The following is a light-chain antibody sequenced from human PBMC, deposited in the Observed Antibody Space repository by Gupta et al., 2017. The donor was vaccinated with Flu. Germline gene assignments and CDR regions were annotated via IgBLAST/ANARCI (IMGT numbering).Light chain of an antibody. CDR1: SSNIGSNY. Sequence: QSVLTPPPSASVTPGQRVTISCSVSSSNIGSNYVYWYQQLPGTAPKLLIYRNNQRPSGVPDRFSGSKSGTSASLAISGLRAEDEADYYCAAWDDSLSGPVIFGGGTKLTVL. J-gene: IGLJ2*01. CDR3: AAWDDSLSGPVI. CDR2: RNN. V-gene: IGLV1-47*01.